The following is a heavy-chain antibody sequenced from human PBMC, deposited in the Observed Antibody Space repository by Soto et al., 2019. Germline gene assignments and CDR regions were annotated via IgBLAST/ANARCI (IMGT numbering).Heavy chain of an antibody. CDR2: ISTYSGDT. V-gene: IGHV1-18*01. Sequence: ASVKVSCKASGYTFFTYDISWVRQAPGQGLEWMGWISTYSGDTKYAQKFQGRVTMTTDTPTTTAYLELRSLRSDDTAVYYCARHHGPTTSENWFDPWGQGTLVTVSS. J-gene: IGHJ5*02. CDR3: ARHHGPTTSENWFDP. D-gene: IGHD5-12*01. CDR1: GYTFFTYD.